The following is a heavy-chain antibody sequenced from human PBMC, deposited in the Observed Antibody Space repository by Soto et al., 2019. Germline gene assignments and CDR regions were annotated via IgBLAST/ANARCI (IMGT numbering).Heavy chain of an antibody. CDR2: ISAYNGNT. CDR3: ARAVVVVVATSALDY. V-gene: IGHV1-18*01. CDR1: GYTFTSYG. Sequence: ASVKVSCKASGYTFTSYGTSWVRQAPGQGLEWMGWISAYNGNTNYAQKLQGRVTMTTGTSTSTAYMELRSLRSDDTAVYYCARAVVVVVATSALDYWGQGTLVTVSS. D-gene: IGHD2-2*01. J-gene: IGHJ4*02.